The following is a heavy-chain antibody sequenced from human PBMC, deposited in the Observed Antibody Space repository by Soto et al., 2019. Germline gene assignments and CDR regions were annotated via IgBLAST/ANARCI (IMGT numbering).Heavy chain of an antibody. Sequence: GASVKVSCKASGYTFTSYAMNWVRQAPGQRLEWMGWINAGNGNTKYSQKFQGRVTITRDTSASTAYMELSSLRSEDTAVYYCAVLGYYDSSGYPMAFDIWGQGTMVTGSS. D-gene: IGHD3-22*01. J-gene: IGHJ3*02. V-gene: IGHV1-3*01. CDR1: GYTFTSYA. CDR3: AVLGYYDSSGYPMAFDI. CDR2: INAGNGNT.